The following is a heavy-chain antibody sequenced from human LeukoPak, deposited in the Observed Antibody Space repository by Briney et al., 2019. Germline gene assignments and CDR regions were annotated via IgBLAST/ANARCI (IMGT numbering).Heavy chain of an antibody. CDR3: ARSGGANPYYYYYYGMDV. D-gene: IGHD1-26*01. V-gene: IGHV3-30*03. J-gene: IGHJ6*02. CDR1: GFTFSSYG. Sequence: GGSLRLSCAASGFTFSSYGMHWVRQAPGKGLEWVAVISYDGSNKYYADSVKGRFTISRDNSKNTLYLQMNSLRAEDTAVYYCARSGGANPYYYYYYGMDVWGQGTTVTVSS. CDR2: ISYDGSNK.